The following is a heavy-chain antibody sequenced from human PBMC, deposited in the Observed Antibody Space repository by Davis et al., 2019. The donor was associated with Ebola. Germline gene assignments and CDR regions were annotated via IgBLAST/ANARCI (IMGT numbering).Heavy chain of an antibody. CDR3: AKDPAYYYGSGAYFDY. J-gene: IGHJ4*02. CDR2: ISGSGGST. Sequence: GESLKISCAASGFTFSSYAMSWVRQAPGKGLEWVSAISGSGGSTYYADSVKGRFTISRDNSKNTLYLQMNSLRAEDTAVYYCAKDPAYYYGSGAYFDYWGQGTLVTVSS. D-gene: IGHD3-10*01. V-gene: IGHV3-23*01. CDR1: GFTFSSYA.